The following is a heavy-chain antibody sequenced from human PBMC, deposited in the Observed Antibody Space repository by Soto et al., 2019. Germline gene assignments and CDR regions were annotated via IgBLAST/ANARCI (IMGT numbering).Heavy chain of an antibody. Sequence: SETLSLTCTVSGGSISSGGYYWSWIRQHPGKGLEWIGYIYYSGSTYYNPSPKSRVTISVDTSKNQFSLKLSSVTAADTAVYYCARGHSDYSLDYWGQGTLVTVSS. V-gene: IGHV4-31*03. CDR3: ARGHSDYSLDY. D-gene: IGHD4-4*01. J-gene: IGHJ4*02. CDR1: GGSISSGGYY. CDR2: IYYSGST.